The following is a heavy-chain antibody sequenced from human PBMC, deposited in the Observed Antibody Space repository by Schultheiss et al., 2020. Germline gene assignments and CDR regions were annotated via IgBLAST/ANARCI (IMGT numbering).Heavy chain of an antibody. CDR1: GFTFDDYT. D-gene: IGHD6-19*01. V-gene: IGHV3-48*04. Sequence: GGSLRLSCAASGFTFDDYTMHWVRQAPGKGLEWVSYISSSGSTIYYADSVKGRFTISRDNAKNSLYLQMNSLRAEDTAVYYCAREEAVAGLFDYWGQGTLVTGSS. CDR3: AREEAVAGLFDY. J-gene: IGHJ4*02. CDR2: ISSSGSTI.